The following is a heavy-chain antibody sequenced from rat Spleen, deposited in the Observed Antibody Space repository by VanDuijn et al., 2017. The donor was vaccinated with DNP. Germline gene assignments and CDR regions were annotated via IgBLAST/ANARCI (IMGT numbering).Heavy chain of an antibody. CDR3: TRDYYYDGSYYYAAGGFAY. Sequence: QVQLKESGPGLVQTSQTLTLTCTVSGFSLTTYGISWVRQPPGKGLEWIAAISSGGGTYYNSVLKSRLSISRDTSKSQVFLKMNSLQTEDTAIYFCTRDYYYDGSYYYAAGGFAYWGQGTLVTVSS. CDR2: ISSGGGT. J-gene: IGHJ3*01. D-gene: IGHD1-12*02. V-gene: IGHV2S12*01. CDR1: GFSLTTYG.